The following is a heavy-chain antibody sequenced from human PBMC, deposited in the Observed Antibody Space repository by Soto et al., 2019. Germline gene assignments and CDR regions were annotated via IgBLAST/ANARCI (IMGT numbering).Heavy chain of an antibody. V-gene: IGHV3-30-3*01. CDR1: GFTFSSYA. CDR3: ARSYDFWSGAGMDV. D-gene: IGHD3-3*01. Sequence: PGGSLRLSCAASGFTFSSYAMHWVRQAPGKGLEWVAVISYDGSNKYYADSVKGRFTISRDNSKNTLYLQMNSLRAEDTAVYYCARSYDFWSGAGMDVWGQGTTVTVSS. CDR2: ISYDGSNK. J-gene: IGHJ6*02.